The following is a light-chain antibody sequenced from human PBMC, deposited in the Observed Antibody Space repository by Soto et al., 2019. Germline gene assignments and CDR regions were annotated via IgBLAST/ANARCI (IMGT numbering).Light chain of an antibody. J-gene: IGKJ5*01. CDR1: QSVSSY. V-gene: IGKV3-11*01. CDR3: QQRSNWPPIT. CDR2: DAS. Sequence: EIVLTQSPATLSLSPGERATLSCRASQSVSSYLAWYQQKPGQAPRLLIYDASNRATAFPARFSGSGSGTDFTLTISSLEPEDFAVYYCQQRSNWPPITFGQGTRLEIK.